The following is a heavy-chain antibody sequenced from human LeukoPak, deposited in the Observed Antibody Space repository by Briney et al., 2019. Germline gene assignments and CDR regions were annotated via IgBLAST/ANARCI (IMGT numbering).Heavy chain of an antibody. CDR3: AGGQGWHFDL. Sequence: GGSLRLSCAASGFTFSSYGVHWVRQAPGKGLEWAAFIRYDGSNKYYADSVKGRFTISRDSTSLFLQMNSLRAEDTAVYYCAGGQGWHFDLWGRGTLITVSS. CDR2: IRYDGSNK. D-gene: IGHD2-15*01. V-gene: IGHV3-30*02. CDR1: GFTFSSYG. J-gene: IGHJ2*01.